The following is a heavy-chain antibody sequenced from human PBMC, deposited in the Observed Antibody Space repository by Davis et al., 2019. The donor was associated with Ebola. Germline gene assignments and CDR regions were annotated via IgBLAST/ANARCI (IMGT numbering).Heavy chain of an antibody. D-gene: IGHD3-10*01. V-gene: IGHV3-21*01. CDR2: ISNSGYYI. CDR1: GFTFSPDN. J-gene: IGHJ4*02. CDR3: ARGSDSGSYSPIN. Sequence: PGGSLRLSCAASGFTFSPDNMNWVRQAPGKGLEWVSSISNSGYYIYYADSVRGRFTISRDNAKNSLYLEMSSLRAEDTAVYYCARGSDSGSYSPINWGQGTLVTVSS.